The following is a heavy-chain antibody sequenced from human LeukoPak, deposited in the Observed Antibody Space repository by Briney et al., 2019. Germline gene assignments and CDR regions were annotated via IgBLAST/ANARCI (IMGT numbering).Heavy chain of an antibody. CDR3: AKERSSAIDY. CDR1: GFTFDEYA. D-gene: IGHD2-15*01. V-gene: IGHV3-9*01. CDR2: ISWNSGYI. Sequence: GGSLRLSCAASGFTFDEYAMHWVRQAPGKGLEWVSGISWNSGYIGYADSVKGRFTISRDNAENSLYLQMNSLRAEDTAFYYCAKERSSAIDYWGPGTLVTVSS. J-gene: IGHJ4*02.